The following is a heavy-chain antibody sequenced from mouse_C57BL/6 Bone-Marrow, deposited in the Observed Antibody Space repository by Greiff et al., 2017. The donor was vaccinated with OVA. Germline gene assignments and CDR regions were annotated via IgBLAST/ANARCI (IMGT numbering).Heavy chain of an antibody. V-gene: IGHV5-6*01. CDR2: ISSGGSYT. CDR3: ARPYYYGSSYFDY. CDR1: GFTFSRYG. J-gene: IGHJ2*01. D-gene: IGHD1-1*01. Sequence: EVKLVESGGDLVKPGGSLKLSCAASGFTFSRYGMSWVRQTPDKRLEWVATISSGGSYTYYPDSVKGRFTISRDNAKNTLYLQMSSLKSEDTAMYYCARPYYYGSSYFDYWGQGTTLTVSS.